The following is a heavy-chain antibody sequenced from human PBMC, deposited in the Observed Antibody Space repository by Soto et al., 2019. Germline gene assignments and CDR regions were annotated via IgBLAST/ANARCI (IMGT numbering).Heavy chain of an antibody. CDR2: IYYSGST. CDR3: ARPYRYCSGGSCPRDAFDI. Sequence: SETLSLTCTVSGGSISSSSYYWGWIRQPPGKGLEWIGSIYYSGSTYYNPSLKSRVTISVDTSKNQFSLKLSSVTAADTAVYYCARPYRYCSGGSCPRDAFDIWGQGTMVTVSS. J-gene: IGHJ3*02. D-gene: IGHD2-15*01. V-gene: IGHV4-39*01. CDR1: GGSISSSSYY.